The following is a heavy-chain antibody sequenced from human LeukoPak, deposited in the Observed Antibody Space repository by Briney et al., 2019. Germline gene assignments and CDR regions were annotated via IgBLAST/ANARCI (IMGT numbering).Heavy chain of an antibody. CDR3: AKDSTMIVVRGVGVYWYFDL. J-gene: IGHJ2*01. CDR1: GFTFSSYA. D-gene: IGHD3-22*01. CDR2: ISYDGSDK. Sequence: GGSLRLSCAASGFTFSSYAMHWVRQAPGKGLEWVAIISYDGSDKFYADSVKGRFTISRDNSKNTLYLQMDSLRAEDTAVYYCAKDSTMIVVRGVGVYWYFDLWGRGTLVTVSS. V-gene: IGHV3-30*04.